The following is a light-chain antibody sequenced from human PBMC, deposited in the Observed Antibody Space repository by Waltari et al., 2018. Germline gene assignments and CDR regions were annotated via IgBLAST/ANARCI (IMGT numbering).Light chain of an antibody. J-gene: IGKJ1*01. Sequence: DIVMTQSPDSLAVSLGERATTTCKSSQSVLYSSNHKNYLAWYQQKPGQPPKLLIYWASTRESGVPDRFSGSGSGTDFTLTISSLQAEDVAVYYCQQYYSTPRTFGQGTKVEIK. V-gene: IGKV4-1*01. CDR1: QSVLYSSNHKNY. CDR2: WAS. CDR3: QQYYSTPRT.